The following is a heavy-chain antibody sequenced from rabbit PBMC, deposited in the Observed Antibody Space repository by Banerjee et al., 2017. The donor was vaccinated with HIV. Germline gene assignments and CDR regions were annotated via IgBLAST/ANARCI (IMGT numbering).Heavy chain of an antibody. V-gene: IGHV1S45*01. CDR3: ARDLVGMPGVGMDL. J-gene: IGHJ6*01. CDR2: IYAGSGGGSSGST. CDR1: GIDFSSYW. D-gene: IGHD4-1*01. Sequence: QQQLEESGGGLVKPGGTLTLTCKASGIDFSSYWMCWVRQAPGKGLEWIACIYAGSGGGSSGSTYYATWAKGRFTISKTSSTTVTLQMTSLTAADTATYFCARDLVGMPGVGMDLWGQGTLVTVS.